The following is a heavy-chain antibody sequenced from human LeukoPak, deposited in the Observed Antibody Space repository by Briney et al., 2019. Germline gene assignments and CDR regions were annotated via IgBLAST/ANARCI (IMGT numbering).Heavy chain of an antibody. V-gene: IGHV4-39*07. CDR2: IYYSGST. CDR1: GGSISSSSYY. CDR3: AKQSAIPRHFGY. Sequence: SETLSLTCTVSGGSISSSSYYWGWIRQPPGKGLEWIGSIYYSGSTYYNPSLKSRVTISVDTSKNQFSPKLSSVTAADTAVYYCAKQSAIPRHFGYWGQGTLVTVSS. J-gene: IGHJ4*02. D-gene: IGHD2-2*02.